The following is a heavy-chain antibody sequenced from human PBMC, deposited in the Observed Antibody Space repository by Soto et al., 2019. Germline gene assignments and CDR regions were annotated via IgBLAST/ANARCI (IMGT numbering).Heavy chain of an antibody. CDR2: FDPEDGET. CDR3: ATVGYSSSWDSRSGYYFDY. D-gene: IGHD6-13*01. J-gene: IGHJ4*02. CDR1: GYTLTELS. Sequence: GASVKVSCKVSGYTLTELSMHWVRQAPGKGLEWMGGFDPEDGETIYAQKFQGRVTMTEDTSTDTAYMELSSLRSEDTAVYYCATVGYSSSWDSRSGYYFDYWGQGTLVTVSS. V-gene: IGHV1-24*01.